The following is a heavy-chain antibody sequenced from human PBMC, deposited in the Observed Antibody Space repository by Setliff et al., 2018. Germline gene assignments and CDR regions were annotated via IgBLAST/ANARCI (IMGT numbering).Heavy chain of an antibody. CDR2: IYSSGST. D-gene: IGHD3-22*01. CDR1: GGSISSSY. V-gene: IGHV4-59*01. J-gene: IGHJ4*02. Sequence: SETLSLTCTVSGGSISSSYWSWIRQPPGKGLEWIGYIYSSGSTNNNPSLKSRATISVDTSKNQFSLKLSSVTAADTAVYYCASLPYYDSSGYSLSYYWGQGTLVTVSS. CDR3: ASLPYYDSSGYSLSYY.